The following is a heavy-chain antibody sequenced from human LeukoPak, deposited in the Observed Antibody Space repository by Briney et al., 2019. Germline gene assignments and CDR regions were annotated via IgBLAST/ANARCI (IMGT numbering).Heavy chain of an antibody. J-gene: IGHJ4*02. Sequence: PGGSLRLSCAASVFTFSSYAMSWVRQAPGKGLEWVSAISGSGGSTYYADSVKGRFTISRDNSKNTLYLQVNSLRAKDTAVYYCAKGGKWDVTPFDYWGQGTLVTVSS. CDR1: VFTFSSYA. V-gene: IGHV3-23*01. CDR3: AKGGKWDVTPFDY. CDR2: ISGSGGST. D-gene: IGHD1-26*01.